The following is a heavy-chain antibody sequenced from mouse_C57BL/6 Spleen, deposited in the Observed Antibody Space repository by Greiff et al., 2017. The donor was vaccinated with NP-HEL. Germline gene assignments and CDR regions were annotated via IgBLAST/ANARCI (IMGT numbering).Heavy chain of an antibody. Sequence: EVQLQQSGPELVKPGASVKIPCKASGYTFTDYNMDWVKQSHGKSLEWIGDINPNNGGTIYNQKFKGKATLTVDKSSSTAYMELRSLTSDDTAVYYCARKYYGSSSQFDYWGQGTTLTVSS. CDR1: GYTFTDYN. CDR2: INPNNGGT. CDR3: ARKYYGSSSQFDY. V-gene: IGHV1-18*01. J-gene: IGHJ2*01. D-gene: IGHD1-1*01.